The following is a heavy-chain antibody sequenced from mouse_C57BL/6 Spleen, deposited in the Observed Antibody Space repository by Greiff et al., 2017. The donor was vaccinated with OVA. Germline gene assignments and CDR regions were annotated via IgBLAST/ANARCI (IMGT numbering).Heavy chain of an antibody. J-gene: IGHJ4*01. Sequence: VKLQESGPGLVQPSQSLSITCTVSGFSLTSYGVHWVRQSPGKGLEWLGVIWRGGSTDYNAAFMSRLSITKDNSKSQVFFKMNSLQADDTAIYYCAKNGGYYGNYDYAMDYWGQGTSVTVSS. CDR1: GFSLTSYG. D-gene: IGHD2-1*01. CDR2: IWRGGST. CDR3: AKNGGYYGNYDYAMDY. V-gene: IGHV2-5*01.